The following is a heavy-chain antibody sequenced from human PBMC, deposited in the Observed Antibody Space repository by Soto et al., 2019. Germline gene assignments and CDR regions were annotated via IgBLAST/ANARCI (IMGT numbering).Heavy chain of an antibody. CDR2: ISSRSTTV. J-gene: IGHJ4*02. D-gene: IGHD3-22*01. V-gene: IGHV3-48*02. CDR3: ATEWNIYYSDSSALGY. Sequence: GGSLRLSCAASGFIFSSFNMNWVRQAPGKGLEWVSYISSRSTTVYYADSVKGRFTISRDNAKNSLYLQMNSLRDEDTAVYFCATEWNIYYSDSSALGYWGQGALVTVSS. CDR1: GFIFSSFN.